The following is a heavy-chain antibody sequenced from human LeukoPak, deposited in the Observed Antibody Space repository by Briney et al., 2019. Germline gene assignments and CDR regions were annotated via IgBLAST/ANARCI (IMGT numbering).Heavy chain of an antibody. CDR1: GGTFSSYA. CDR3: ARGHGSGSTNWFDP. V-gene: IGHV1-69*13. J-gene: IGHJ5*02. Sequence: SVKVSCKASGGTFSSYAISWVRQAPGQGLEWMGGIIPIFGTANYAQKFQGRVTITADESTATVYLDLSSLRFDDTAVYYCARGHGSGSTNWFDPWGQGTLVTVSS. CDR2: IIPIFGTA. D-gene: IGHD3-10*01.